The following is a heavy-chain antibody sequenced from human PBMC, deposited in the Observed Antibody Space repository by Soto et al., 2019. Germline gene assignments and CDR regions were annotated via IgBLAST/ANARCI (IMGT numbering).Heavy chain of an antibody. Sequence: SDTLSLTCLFSTYSLSNYYWTLLRPPPGKGLEWIGFVYYSGSTNYNPSLESRVTISLHTSKNQVSLKLNSVTTADTAVYYCARDRSTYGGGGTGEVKENWFDPWGPGTLVNVSA. J-gene: IGHJ5*02. CDR3: ARDRSTYGGGGTGEVKENWFDP. V-gene: IGHV4-59*01. D-gene: IGHD2-8*01. CDR1: TYSLSNYY. CDR2: VYYSGST.